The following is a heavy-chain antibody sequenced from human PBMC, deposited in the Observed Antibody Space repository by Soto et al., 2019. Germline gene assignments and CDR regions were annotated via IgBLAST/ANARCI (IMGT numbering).Heavy chain of an antibody. J-gene: IGHJ6*02. CDR1: GFTFSSYG. D-gene: IGHD4-17*01. CDR3: ASNNDYGDSYYYGMDV. CDR2: ISYDGSNK. V-gene: IGHV3-30*03. Sequence: HPGGSLRLSCAASGFTFSSYGMHWVRQAPGKGLEWVAVISYDGSNKYYADSVKGRFTISRDNSKNTLYLQMNSLRAEDTAVYYCASNNDYGDSYYYGMDVWGQGTTVTVSS.